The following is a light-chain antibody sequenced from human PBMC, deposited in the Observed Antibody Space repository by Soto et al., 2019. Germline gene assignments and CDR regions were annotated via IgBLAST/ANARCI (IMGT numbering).Light chain of an antibody. V-gene: IGKV3-20*01. CDR2: GAS. CDR1: QTVKNDY. Sequence: ETVLTQSPGTLSLSPGEGATLSCRASQTVKNDYLAWYQQRRGLPPRLLIFGASGRATGIPDRFSGSGSGTDFTLTINRLEPEDFAVYYCQQYGSSPLTFGGGTKVETK. CDR3: QQYGSSPLT. J-gene: IGKJ4*01.